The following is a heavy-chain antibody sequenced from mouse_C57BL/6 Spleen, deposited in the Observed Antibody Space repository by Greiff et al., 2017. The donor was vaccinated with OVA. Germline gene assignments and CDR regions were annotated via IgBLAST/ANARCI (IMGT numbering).Heavy chain of an antibody. CDR3: ARHEDRYYSNYGAMDY. CDR2: FYPGSGSI. CDR1: GYTFTEYT. Sequence: LVESGAELVKPGASVKLSCKASGYTFTEYTIHWVKQRSGQGLEWIGWFYPGSGSIKYNEKFKDKATLTADKSSSTVYMELSRLTSEDSAVYFCARHEDRYYSNYGAMDYWGQGTSVTVSS. D-gene: IGHD2-5*01. V-gene: IGHV1-62-2*01. J-gene: IGHJ4*01.